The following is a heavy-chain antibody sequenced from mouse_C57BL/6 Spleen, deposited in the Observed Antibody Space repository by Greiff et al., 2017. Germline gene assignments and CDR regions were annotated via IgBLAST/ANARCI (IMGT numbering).Heavy chain of an antibody. D-gene: IGHD2-4*01. Sequence: EVTLVESGEGLVKPGGSLKLSCAASGFTFRSYAMSWVRQTPEKRLEWVAYISSGGDYIYYADTVKGRFTISRDNARNTLYLQMSSLKSEDTAMYYCTREDYDYLFAYWGQGTLVTVSA. J-gene: IGHJ3*01. CDR2: ISSGGDYI. CDR1: GFTFRSYA. V-gene: IGHV5-9-1*02. CDR3: TREDYDYLFAY.